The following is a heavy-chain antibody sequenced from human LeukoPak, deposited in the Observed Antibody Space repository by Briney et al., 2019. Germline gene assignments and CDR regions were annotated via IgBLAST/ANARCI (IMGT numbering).Heavy chain of an antibody. CDR3: ARHRTQITMIVVVTSDYFDY. Sequence: QPSETLSLTCAVYGGSFSGYYWSWIRQPPGKGLEWIGYIYYSGSTNYNPSLKSRVTISVDTSKNQFSLKLSSVTAADTAVYYCARHRTQITMIVVVTSDYFDYWGQGTLVTVSS. V-gene: IGHV4-59*08. CDR1: GGSFSGYY. J-gene: IGHJ4*02. CDR2: IYYSGST. D-gene: IGHD3-22*01.